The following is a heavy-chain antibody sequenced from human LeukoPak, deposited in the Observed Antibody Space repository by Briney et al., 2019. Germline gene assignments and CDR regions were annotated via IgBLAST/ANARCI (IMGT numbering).Heavy chain of an antibody. Sequence: GGSLRLSCAASGFTFSSYDMHWVRQTTGKGLEWVSAIGNAGDTYYLGSVKGRFTISRENAKNSLYLQMNSLRAEDTALYHCARALYYDFWSGPPDDAFDIWGQGTMVTVSS. CDR3: ARALYYDFWSGPPDDAFDI. J-gene: IGHJ3*02. CDR2: IGNAGDT. D-gene: IGHD3-3*01. CDR1: GFTFSSYD. V-gene: IGHV3-13*01.